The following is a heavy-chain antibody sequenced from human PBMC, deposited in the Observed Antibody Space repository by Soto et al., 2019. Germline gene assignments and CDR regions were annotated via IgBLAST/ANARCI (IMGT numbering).Heavy chain of an antibody. V-gene: IGHV1-18*01. Sequence: QVQLVQSGAEVKKPGASVKVSCKASGYTFTSYGISWVRQAPGQGLEWMGWISDYNGNTNYAQKLQGRVTMTTDTSSSTAYMELRSLRSDYTAVYYWATDLYSSSWYDGNGGSYFDYWGQGTLVTVSS. CDR2: ISDYNGNT. J-gene: IGHJ4*02. CDR3: ATDLYSSSWYDGNGGSYFDY. D-gene: IGHD6-13*01. CDR1: GYTFTSYG.